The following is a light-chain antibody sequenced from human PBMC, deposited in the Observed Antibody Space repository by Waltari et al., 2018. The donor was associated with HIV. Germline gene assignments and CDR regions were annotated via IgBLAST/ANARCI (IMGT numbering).Light chain of an antibody. V-gene: IGKV1-33*01. CDR2: EAS. CDR3: KQYDNLPSYT. Sequence: DIQMTQSPSSLSASVGDRVTITCQASQDISDYLNWYQQKPGKAPKLRIYEASNLETGVPSRLSGSGSGTECTLNISSLQPEEIATYYWKQYDNLPSYTVGQGTKLEIK. CDR1: QDISDY. J-gene: IGKJ2*01.